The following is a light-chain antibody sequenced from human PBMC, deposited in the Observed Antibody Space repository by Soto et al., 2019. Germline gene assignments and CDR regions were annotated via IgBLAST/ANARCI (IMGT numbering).Light chain of an antibody. V-gene: IGKV3-11*01. CDR1: QSVGKF. CDR2: DAS. Sequence: EIVLTQSPATLSLSQGERANLACRASQSVGKFLAWYQHKPGQAPSLHISDASNRATGIPARFSGSVSGTDFTLTISSLEPEDFAVYYCQQRTNWLFSFGPGTKVDIK. CDR3: QQRTNWLFS. J-gene: IGKJ3*01.